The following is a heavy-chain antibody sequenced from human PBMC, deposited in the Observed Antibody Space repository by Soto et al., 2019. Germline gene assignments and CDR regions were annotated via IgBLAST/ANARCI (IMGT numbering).Heavy chain of an antibody. CDR1: GYTFTTYD. CDR2: MNPETGDT. CDR3: ASALRGTP. D-gene: IGHD1-26*01. Sequence: QVQVVQSGAEVKKPGASVKVSCKVSGYTFTTYDINWVRQAPGQGLEWMGWMNPETGDTGYGQQFQGRVTLSRNTSITTAYLELTNLRFEDTAVYYSASALRGTPWGQGTLVTVSA. V-gene: IGHV1-8*01. J-gene: IGHJ5*02.